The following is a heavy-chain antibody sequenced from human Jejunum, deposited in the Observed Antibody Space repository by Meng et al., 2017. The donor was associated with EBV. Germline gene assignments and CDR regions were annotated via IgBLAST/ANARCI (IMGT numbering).Heavy chain of an antibody. Sequence: QVQLVQSGAEVKKPGSSVKVSCKASGGTFSSYVISWVRQAPGQGLEWMGGIIPLFGTTQYAQKFQGRVTIPADESTSTAYMELSSLRSEDAAVYYCTAGGQGDYWGQGTLVTVSS. CDR1: GGTFSSYV. J-gene: IGHJ4*02. V-gene: IGHV1-69*01. D-gene: IGHD3-16*01. CDR3: TAGGQGDY. CDR2: IIPLFGTT.